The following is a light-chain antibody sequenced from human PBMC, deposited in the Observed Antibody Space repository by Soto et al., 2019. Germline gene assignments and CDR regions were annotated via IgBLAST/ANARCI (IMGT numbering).Light chain of an antibody. Sequence: EIVLTQSPGTLSLSPGERATLSCRASQSINSRYLAWYQQKPGQAPRLLIYGASSSATCIPDRFSGSGSGTNFTLNISTLEHDDFAVYYCQQFGSSPGFTFGPGTKVDIK. V-gene: IGKV3-20*01. J-gene: IGKJ3*01. CDR3: QQFGSSPGFT. CDR1: QSINSRY. CDR2: GAS.